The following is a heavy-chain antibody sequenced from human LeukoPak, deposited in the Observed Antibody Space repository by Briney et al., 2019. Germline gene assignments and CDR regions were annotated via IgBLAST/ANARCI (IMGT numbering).Heavy chain of an antibody. D-gene: IGHD3-16*01. V-gene: IGHV1-2*02. CDR3: ARVGGALTPYYFDY. J-gene: IGHJ4*02. CDR1: GYTFTGYY. CDR2: IDPNSGGA. Sequence: GASVKVSCKASGYTFTGYYMHWVRQAPGQGLEWMGWIDPNSGGANYAQKFQGRVTMTRDTSISTAYMELSSLRSDDTAVYYCARVGGALTPYYFDYWGQGTLVTVSS.